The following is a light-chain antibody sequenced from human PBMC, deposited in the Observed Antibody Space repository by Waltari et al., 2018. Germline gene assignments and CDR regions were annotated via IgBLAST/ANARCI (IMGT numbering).Light chain of an antibody. CDR3: CSYAGNSAPHV. CDR1: SSDVGGYVL. CDR2: EGR. V-gene: IGLV2-23*01. J-gene: IGLJ1*01. Sequence: QSALTQPASVSGSPGQSITISCTGTSSDVGGYVLVSWYQQHPGKAPKLMIYEGRKRPSGVSNRFSASQSGNTASLTISGLQAEDEADYYCCSYAGNSAPHVFGTGTKVTVL.